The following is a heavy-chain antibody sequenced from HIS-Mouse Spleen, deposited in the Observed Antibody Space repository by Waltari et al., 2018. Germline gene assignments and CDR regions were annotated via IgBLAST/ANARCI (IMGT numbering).Heavy chain of an antibody. D-gene: IGHD6-13*01. CDR2: IYNIGGT. CDR1: GGSISSSSYY. J-gene: IGHJ2*01. CDR3: AREIPYSSSWYDWYFDL. V-gene: IGHV4-39*07. Sequence: QLQLQESGPGLVKPSETLSLTCTVSGGSISSSSYYWGWIRQPPGKGLEWIGLIYNIGGTSYTPPLKSRVTISVATSKSQFSLTLSSVTAADTAVYYCAREIPYSSSWYDWYFDLWGRGTLVTVSS.